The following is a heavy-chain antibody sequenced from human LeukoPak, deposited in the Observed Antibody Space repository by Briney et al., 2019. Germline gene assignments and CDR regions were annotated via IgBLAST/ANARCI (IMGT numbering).Heavy chain of an antibody. J-gene: IGHJ5*02. CDR1: GFTVSSSY. CDR3: AVETIVVVPAPS. CDR2: ISGSGGST. V-gene: IGHV3-23*01. D-gene: IGHD2-2*01. Sequence: GGSLRLSCAASGFTVSSSYMSWVRQAPGKGLEWVSAISGSGGSTYYADSVKGRFTISRDNSKNTLYLQMNSLRAEDTAVYYCAVETIVVVPAPSWGQGTLVTVSS.